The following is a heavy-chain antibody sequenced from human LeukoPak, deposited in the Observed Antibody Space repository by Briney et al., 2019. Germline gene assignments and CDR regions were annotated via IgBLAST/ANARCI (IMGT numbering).Heavy chain of an antibody. D-gene: IGHD1-26*01. CDR1: GGSISYDY. CDR2: IHYSGAT. CDR3: ATLGGASTAVFDS. Sequence: SETLSLTCTVSGGSISYDYWTWIRQSPGKRLEWIGYIHYSGATNYSHSLKSRVTISVDTSKNQFSLKLSSVTAADTALYYCATLGGASTAVFDSWGQGTLVTVSS. J-gene: IGHJ4*02. V-gene: IGHV4-59*08.